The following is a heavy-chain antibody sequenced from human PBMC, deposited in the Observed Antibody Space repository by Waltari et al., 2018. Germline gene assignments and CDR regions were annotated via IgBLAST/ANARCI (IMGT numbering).Heavy chain of an antibody. Sequence: QVQLQESGPGLVKPSETLSLTCTVSGYSIISGYYWGWIRQPPGKGLEWIGSIYHSGSTYYNPSLKSRVTISVDTSKNQFSLKLSSVTAADTAVYYCARRRGYSYDDYYYYYMDVWGKGTTVTISS. J-gene: IGHJ6*03. CDR3: ARRRGYSYDDYYYYYMDV. CDR2: IYHSGST. D-gene: IGHD5-18*01. CDR1: GYSIISGYY. V-gene: IGHV4-38-2*02.